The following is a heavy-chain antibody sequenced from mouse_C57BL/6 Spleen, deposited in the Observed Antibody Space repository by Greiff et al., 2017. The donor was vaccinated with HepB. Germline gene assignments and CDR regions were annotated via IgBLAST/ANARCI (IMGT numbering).Heavy chain of an antibody. CDR1: GFNIKDDY. D-gene: IGHD3-3*01. J-gene: IGHJ4*01. CDR2: IDPENGDT. CDR3: TRRDYYAMDY. Sequence: VQLQQSGAELVRPGASVKLSCTASGFNIKDDYMHWVKQRPEQGLEWIGWIDPENGDTEYASKFQGKATITADTSSNTAYLQLSSLTSEDTAVYYCTRRDYYAMDYWGQGTSVTVSS. V-gene: IGHV14-4*01.